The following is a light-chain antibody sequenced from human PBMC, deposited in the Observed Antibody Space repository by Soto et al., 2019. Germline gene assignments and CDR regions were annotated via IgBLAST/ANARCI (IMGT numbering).Light chain of an antibody. CDR2: AAS. V-gene: IGKV1-39*01. J-gene: IGKJ3*01. CDR1: QNINTY. CDR3: QESYNTVT. Sequence: DIQMTQSPSSLSASVGDRDTITCRASQNINTYLNWYQQKPGRAPKLLIYAASYLQSGVPSRFSGTGSGTDFTLTISSLQPEDFATYYCQESYNTVTFGPGTKVDIK.